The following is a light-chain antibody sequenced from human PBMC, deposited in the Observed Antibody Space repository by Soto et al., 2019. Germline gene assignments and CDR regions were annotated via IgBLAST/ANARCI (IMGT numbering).Light chain of an antibody. CDR1: SSDVGGYNY. CDR2: EVS. J-gene: IGLJ1*01. CDR3: SSYTSSSTLV. Sequence: QSVLTQPASVSGSPGQSITISCTGTSSDVGGYNYVSWYQQHPGKAPKLMIYEVSNRPSGVSNRFSGSKSGNTASLPISGLQAEDEADYYCSSYTSSSTLVFGTGTKVTV. V-gene: IGLV2-14*01.